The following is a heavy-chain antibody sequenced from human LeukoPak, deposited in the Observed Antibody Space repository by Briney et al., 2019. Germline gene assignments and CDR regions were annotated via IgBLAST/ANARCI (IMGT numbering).Heavy chain of an antibody. V-gene: IGHV3-23*01. D-gene: IGHD3-22*01. Sequence: GGSLRLSCAASGFTFSSYAMSWVRQDPGRGLEWVSAISGNGGYTWYADSVKGRFTISRDNSKNTLYLQMNSLRAEDTAVYYCAKSKEPYYYDSSGSDYWGQGTLVTVSS. CDR1: GFTFSSYA. CDR2: ISGNGGYT. J-gene: IGHJ4*02. CDR3: AKSKEPYYYDSSGSDY.